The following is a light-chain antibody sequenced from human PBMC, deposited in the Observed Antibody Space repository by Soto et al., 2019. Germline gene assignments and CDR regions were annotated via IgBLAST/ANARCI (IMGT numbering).Light chain of an antibody. CDR3: QSYDSRLSRYV. J-gene: IGLJ1*01. V-gene: IGLV1-40*01. Sequence: QSVLTQPPSVAGAPGQRATISCSGSSANIGAAYNVDWYHQLPVTAPKLLIYGNNNRPSGVPARFSGSKSGTSASLAIAGLQDEDEGDYYCQSYDSRLSRYVIGGGTQDTV. CDR1: SANIGAAYN. CDR2: GNN.